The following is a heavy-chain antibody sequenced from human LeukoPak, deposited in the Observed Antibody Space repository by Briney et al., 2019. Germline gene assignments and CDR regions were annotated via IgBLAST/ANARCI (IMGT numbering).Heavy chain of an antibody. V-gene: IGHV4-34*01. CDR3: ARLPADY. J-gene: IGHJ4*02. Sequence: SQTLSLTCAVYGGSFSGYYWSWIRQPPGKGLEWIGEINHSGSTNYNPSLKSRVTISVDTSKNQFSLKLSSVTAADTAVYYCARLPADYWGQGTLVTVSS. CDR1: GGSFSGYY. CDR2: INHSGST.